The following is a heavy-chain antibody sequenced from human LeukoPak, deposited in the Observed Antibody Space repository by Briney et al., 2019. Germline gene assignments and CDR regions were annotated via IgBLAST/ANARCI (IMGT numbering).Heavy chain of an antibody. Sequence: GGSLRLSCAASGFTFDDYAMHWVRQAPGKGLEWVSGISWNSGSIGYADSVKGRFTISRDNAKNSLYLQMNSLRAEDTALYYCARIAARDYYFDYWGQGTLVTVSS. J-gene: IGHJ4*02. V-gene: IGHV3-9*01. CDR2: ISWNSGSI. CDR3: ARIAARDYYFDY. D-gene: IGHD6-6*01. CDR1: GFTFDDYA.